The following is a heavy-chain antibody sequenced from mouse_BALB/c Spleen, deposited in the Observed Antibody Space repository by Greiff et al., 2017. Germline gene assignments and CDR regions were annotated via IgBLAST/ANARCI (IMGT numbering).Heavy chain of an antibody. CDR1: GFSLTSYG. J-gene: IGHJ2*01. V-gene: IGHV2-9*02. D-gene: IGHD2-1*01. CDR2: IWAGGST. Sequence: QVQLKESGPGLVAPSQSLSITCTVSGFSLTSYGVHWVRQPPGKGLEWLGVIWAGGSTNYNSALMSRLSISKDNSKSQVFLKMNSLQTDDTAMYYCARESSLLRSFDYWGQGTTLTVSS. CDR3: ARESSLLRSFDY.